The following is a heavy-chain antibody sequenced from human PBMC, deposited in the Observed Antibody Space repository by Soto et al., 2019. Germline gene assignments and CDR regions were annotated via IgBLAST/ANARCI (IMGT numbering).Heavy chain of an antibody. V-gene: IGHV4-34*01. CDR3: ARALGYDFWSGYSYYYYYGMDV. CDR2: INHSGST. J-gene: IGHJ6*02. D-gene: IGHD3-3*01. Sequence: SETLSLTCAVYGGSFSGYYWSWIRQPPGKGLEWIGEINHSGSTNYNPSLKSRVTISVDTSKNQFSLKLSSVAAADTAVYYCARALGYDFWSGYSYYYYYGMDVWGQGTTVTVSS. CDR1: GGSFSGYY.